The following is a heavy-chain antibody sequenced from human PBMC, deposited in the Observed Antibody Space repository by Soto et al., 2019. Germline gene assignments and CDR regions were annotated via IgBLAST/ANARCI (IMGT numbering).Heavy chain of an antibody. CDR1: GYTFSNYY. D-gene: IGHD2-15*01. CDR3: ARDEGFCSGRSCTGWFDP. Sequence: ASVKVSCKASGYTFSNYYINWVRQAPGQGLEWVGVINPNGGTTMYAQKFQGRVNMTRDTSTNTIYMTLSSLRSEDTALYYCARDEGFCSGRSCTGWFDPWGQGTLVTVSS. CDR2: INPNGGTT. V-gene: IGHV1-46*01. J-gene: IGHJ5*02.